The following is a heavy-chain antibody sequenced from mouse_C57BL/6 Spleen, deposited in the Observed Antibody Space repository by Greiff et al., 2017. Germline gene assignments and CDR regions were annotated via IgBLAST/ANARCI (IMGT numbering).Heavy chain of an antibody. V-gene: IGHV5-4*03. CDR2: LSDGGSYT. CDR3: AANLCYFDV. J-gene: IGHJ1*03. CDR1: GFTFSSYA. D-gene: IGHD6-1*01. Sequence: DVKLVESGGGLVKPGGSLKLSCAASGFTFSSYAMSWVRQTQEKRLEWVATLSDGGSYTYYPDNVKGRFTISRENAKNNLYLQMSHLKSEDTAMYYCAANLCYFDVWGTGTTVTVSS.